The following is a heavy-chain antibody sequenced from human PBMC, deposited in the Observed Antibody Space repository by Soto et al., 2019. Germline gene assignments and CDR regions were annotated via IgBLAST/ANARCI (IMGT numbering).Heavy chain of an antibody. Sequence: SETLSLTCTVSGGSISSGGYYWSWIRQHPGKGLEWIGYIYYSGSTYYNPSLKSRVTISVDTSKNQFSLKLSSVTAADTAVYYCARVKVVAATLFGLDPWGQGTLVTVSS. CDR1: GGSISSGGYY. V-gene: IGHV4-31*03. D-gene: IGHD2-15*01. J-gene: IGHJ5*02. CDR3: ARVKVVAATLFGLDP. CDR2: IYYSGST.